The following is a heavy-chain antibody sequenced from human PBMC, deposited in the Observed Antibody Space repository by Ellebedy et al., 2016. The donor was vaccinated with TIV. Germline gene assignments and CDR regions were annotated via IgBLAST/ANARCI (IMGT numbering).Heavy chain of an antibody. J-gene: IGHJ5*02. CDR2: INSDGSST. CDR3: ARDGTDYGDYGSNWFDP. Sequence: GGSLRLXCAASGFTFSSYWMHWVRQAPGKGLVWVSRINSDGSSTSYADSVKGRFTISRDNAKNTLYLQMNSLRAEDTAVYYCARDGTDYGDYGSNWFDPWGQGTLVTVSS. D-gene: IGHD4-17*01. CDR1: GFTFSSYW. V-gene: IGHV3-74*01.